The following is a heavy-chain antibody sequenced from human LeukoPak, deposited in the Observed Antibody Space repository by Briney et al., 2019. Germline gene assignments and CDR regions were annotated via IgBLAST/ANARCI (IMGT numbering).Heavy chain of an antibody. CDR1: GFTISSYG. J-gene: IGHJ4*02. CDR3: ATLGTTVTTSDY. Sequence: GGSLRLSCAASGFTISSYGMHWVRQAPGKGLEWVAIIWYDGSDKYYAQSVKGRFTISRDNSKNTLYLQMNSLRAEDTAVYYCATLGTTVTTSDYWGQGTLVTVSS. V-gene: IGHV3-33*01. CDR2: IWYDGSDK. D-gene: IGHD4-17*01.